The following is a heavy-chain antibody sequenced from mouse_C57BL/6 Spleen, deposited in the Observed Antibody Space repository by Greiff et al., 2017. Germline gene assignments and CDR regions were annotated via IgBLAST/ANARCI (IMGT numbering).Heavy chain of an antibody. V-gene: IGHV1-15*01. CDR1: GYTFTDYE. J-gene: IGHJ3*01. CDR2: IDPETGGT. Sequence: VQLQQSGAELVRPGASVTLSCKASGYTFTDYEMHWVKQTPVHGLAWIGAIDPETGGTAYNQKFKGKAILTADKSSSTAYMELRSLTSEDSAVYYCTSDGYYPFAYWGQGTLVTVSA. CDR3: TSDGYYPFAY. D-gene: IGHD2-3*01.